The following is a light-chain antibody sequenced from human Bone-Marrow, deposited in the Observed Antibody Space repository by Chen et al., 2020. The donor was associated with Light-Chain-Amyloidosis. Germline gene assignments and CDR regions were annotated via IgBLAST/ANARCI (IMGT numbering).Light chain of an antibody. Sequence: EIVLTQSPGTLSLSPGEGANLACRASQTISSNYLTWYQQKFGQAPSLLIYGSSSRVTGIPDRFTGSGSGTDFTLTIDRLEPEDFAMYYCQQYGTSPLTFGGGTKVEIK. CDR2: GSS. CDR3: QQYGTSPLT. CDR1: QTISSNY. J-gene: IGKJ4*01. V-gene: IGKV3-20*01.